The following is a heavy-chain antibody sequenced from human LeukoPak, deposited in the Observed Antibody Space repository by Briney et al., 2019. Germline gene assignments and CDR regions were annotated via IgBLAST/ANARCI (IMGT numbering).Heavy chain of an antibody. D-gene: IGHD3-22*01. J-gene: IGHJ4*02. CDR2: IIPIFGTA. V-gene: IGHV1-69*13. Sequence: SVKVSCKASGYTFTSYDINWVRQATGQGLEWMGGIIPIFGTANYAQKFQGRVTITAGESTSTAYMELSSLRSEDTAVYYCAGPNYYDSSGSPFDYWGQGTLVTVSS. CDR3: AGPNYYDSSGSPFDY. CDR1: GYTFTSYD.